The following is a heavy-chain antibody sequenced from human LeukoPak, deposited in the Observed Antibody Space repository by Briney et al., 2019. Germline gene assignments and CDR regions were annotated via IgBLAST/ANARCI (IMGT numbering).Heavy chain of an antibody. J-gene: IGHJ6*02. Sequence: GGSLRLSCAASGFTFSSYAMSWVRQAPGKGLEWVSAISGSGGSTYYADSVKGRFTISRDNSKNTLYLQMNSLRAEDTAVYYCARDRGSSWYYDYYYGMDVWGQGTTVTVSS. CDR3: ARDRGSSWYYDYYYGMDV. CDR1: GFTFSSYA. CDR2: ISGSGGST. V-gene: IGHV3-23*01. D-gene: IGHD6-13*01.